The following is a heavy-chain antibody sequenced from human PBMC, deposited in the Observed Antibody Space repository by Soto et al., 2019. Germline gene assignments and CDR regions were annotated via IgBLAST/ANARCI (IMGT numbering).Heavy chain of an antibody. J-gene: IGHJ5*01. CDR1: GFSLSTIGGA. Sequence: QITLKESGPTLVKPTQTLTLTCSFSGFSLSTIGGAVGWIRQPPGKALEFLALVFWDDDKRYNPSLKSRLTITHDTSKNQVVLTMTKMDPVYTASYYCAHAFRVSGSYTGDRFDSWGQGTLVIVSS. CDR2: VFWDDDK. D-gene: IGHD3-10*01. V-gene: IGHV2-5*02. CDR3: AHAFRVSGSYTGDRFDS.